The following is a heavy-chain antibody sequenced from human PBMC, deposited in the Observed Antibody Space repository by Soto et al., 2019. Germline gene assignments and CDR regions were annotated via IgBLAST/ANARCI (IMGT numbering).Heavy chain of an antibody. Sequence: EVQLVESGGGLVQPGGSLRLSCAASGFTFSRYWIHWVRQAPGKGLVWVARSNSDGSVTRYADSVKGRFTISRDNAKNTVYLEMTSLRAEDTAVYYCARMYSGSAYYGMDVWGHGTTVTVSS. CDR3: ARMYSGSAYYGMDV. J-gene: IGHJ6*02. D-gene: IGHD1-26*01. CDR2: SNSDGSVT. CDR1: GFTFSRYW. V-gene: IGHV3-74*01.